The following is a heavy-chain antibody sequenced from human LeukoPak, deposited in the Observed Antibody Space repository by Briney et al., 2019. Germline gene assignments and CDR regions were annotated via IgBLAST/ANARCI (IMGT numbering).Heavy chain of an antibody. CDR2: ISSNGDST. CDR3: ARDRPGDV. CDR1: GLTLSSYE. Sequence: GGSQRLSCAASGLTLSSYEMHWVRQAPGKGLEYVSAISSNGDSTYYANFVKGRFIISRDNSKNTLYLQMGSLRPEDMAVYYCARDRPGDVWGEGTTVTVSS. V-gene: IGHV3-64*01. J-gene: IGHJ6*04.